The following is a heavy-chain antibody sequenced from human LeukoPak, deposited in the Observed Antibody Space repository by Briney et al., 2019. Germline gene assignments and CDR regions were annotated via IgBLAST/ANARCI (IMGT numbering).Heavy chain of an antibody. Sequence: PSETLSLTCAFYGGSLRGFYWGWVRQPPRKGLEWNGEIHHSGGTNYNPSLKSRVTISVDTSKNQFSLKLSSVTAADTAVYYCARPLATMVRGVTKARYGMDVWGQGTTVTVSS. J-gene: IGHJ6*02. CDR1: GGSLRGFY. V-gene: IGHV4-34*01. D-gene: IGHD3-10*01. CDR3: ARPLATMVRGVTKARYGMDV. CDR2: IHHSGGT.